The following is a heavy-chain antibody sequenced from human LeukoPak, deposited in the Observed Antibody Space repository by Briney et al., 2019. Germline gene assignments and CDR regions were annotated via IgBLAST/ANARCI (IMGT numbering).Heavy chain of an antibody. CDR2: IFYSGSA. V-gene: IGHV4-39*01. CDR3: ARQQSDTSLFDP. D-gene: IGHD2-21*02. Sequence: PSETLSLTCIVSGDSISSTSYYWAWIRQPPGKGLEWIGMIFYSGSAYYTPSLRGRVSLSVDTSRNQFSLNLISVTAADTGVYFCARQQSDTSLFDPWGQGTLVTVSS. J-gene: IGHJ5*02. CDR1: GDSISSTSYY.